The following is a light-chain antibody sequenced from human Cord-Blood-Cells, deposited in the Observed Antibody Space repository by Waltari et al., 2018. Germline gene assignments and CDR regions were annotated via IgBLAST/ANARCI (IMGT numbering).Light chain of an antibody. CDR3: GSYAGSYPFVV. Sequence: QSALTQPRSVSGSPGQSVTISCTGTSSDVGGYNYVSWYQQHPGKAPKLMIYDVSKRPSGVPDRFSGSKSGNTAALTIAGLQAEDEAGYYCGSYAGSYPFVVFGGGTKLTVL. V-gene: IGLV2-11*01. CDR2: DVS. J-gene: IGLJ2*01. CDR1: SSDVGGYNY.